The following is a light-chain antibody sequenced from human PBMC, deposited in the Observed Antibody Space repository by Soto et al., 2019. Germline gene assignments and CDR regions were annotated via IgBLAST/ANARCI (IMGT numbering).Light chain of an antibody. V-gene: IGKV3-15*01. CDR3: QQYSTWPET. Sequence: EIVMTQSPATLSVSPGERATLSCRASQSVTSNLVWDQQKSGQAPRLLIYGASTRATGISARFSGSGSGTAFTLTISSLQSEDFAVYYCQQYSTWPETFGQGTKVEIK. CDR2: GAS. CDR1: QSVTSN. J-gene: IGKJ2*01.